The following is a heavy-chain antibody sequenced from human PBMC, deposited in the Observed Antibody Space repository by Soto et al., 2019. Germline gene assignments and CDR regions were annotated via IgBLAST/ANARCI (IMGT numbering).Heavy chain of an antibody. CDR1: GFIFTNYA. CDR3: VRPLPSGQNYGMDV. D-gene: IGHD3-10*01. V-gene: IGHV3-23*01. Sequence: GGSLRLSCAASGFIFTNYAMNWVRQAPGKGLEWVSVIGGRGNSAYYADSVQGRFTISRDNSKNTLSLQMSSLTADDTAIYYCVRPLPSGQNYGMDVWGQGTTVTVSS. CDR2: IGGRGNSA. J-gene: IGHJ6*02.